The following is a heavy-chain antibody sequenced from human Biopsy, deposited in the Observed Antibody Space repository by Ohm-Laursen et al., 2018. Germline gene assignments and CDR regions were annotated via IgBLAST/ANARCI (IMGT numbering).Heavy chain of an antibody. CDR2: ISYSRDT. CDR3: ARGSNWNDWSFDY. Sequence: SETLSLTWTVSGGSISGSSWSWIRQAPGKGLEWIGYISYSRDTNYNPSLKSRITISVDTSKNQFSLKLNSVTATDTAVYYCARGSNWNDWSFDYWGQGTVVTVPS. CDR1: GGSISGSS. D-gene: IGHD1-20*01. V-gene: IGHV4-59*12. J-gene: IGHJ4*02.